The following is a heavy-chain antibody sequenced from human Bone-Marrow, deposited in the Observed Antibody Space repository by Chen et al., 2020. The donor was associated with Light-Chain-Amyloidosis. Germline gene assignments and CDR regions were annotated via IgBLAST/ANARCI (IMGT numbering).Heavy chain of an antibody. D-gene: IGHD3-10*01. CDR3: TRKGGYFDF. CDR2: VSGSTVST. V-gene: IGHV3-23*04. Sequence: EVQLVESGGGLVQPGGSLSLCCATSGFNFSSFGMSWVRQAPGKGLEWVSTVSGSTVSTYYAGAVKGRFIISRDNSKSTLYLQMNSLRAGDTAVYFCTRKGGYFDFWGQGSLVTVSS. CDR1: GFNFSSFG. J-gene: IGHJ4*02.